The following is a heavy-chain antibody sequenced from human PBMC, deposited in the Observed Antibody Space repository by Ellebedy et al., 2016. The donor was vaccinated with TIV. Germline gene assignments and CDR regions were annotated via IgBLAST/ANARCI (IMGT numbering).Heavy chain of an antibody. Sequence: GESLKISCAASGFTFSNTWMSWVRQAPGKGLEWVGRIKRKTDGETTDYTAPVKGRFTISRDDSKNTLYLQMNSLRADDTAVYHCAKGRYSGSGSYKNTFDYWGQGTLVTVSS. CDR3: AKGRYSGSGSYKNTFDY. CDR1: GFTFSNTW. V-gene: IGHV3-15*01. CDR2: IKRKTDGETT. J-gene: IGHJ4*02. D-gene: IGHD3-10*01.